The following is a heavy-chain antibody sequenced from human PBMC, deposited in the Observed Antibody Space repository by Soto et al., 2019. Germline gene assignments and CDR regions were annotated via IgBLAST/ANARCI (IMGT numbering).Heavy chain of an antibody. CDR1: GFTVSSNY. J-gene: IGHJ5*02. CDR2: IYSGGST. CDR3: ARHHFRYLGPWFGP. Sequence: GGSLRLSCAASGFTVSSNYMSWVRQAPGKGLEWVSVIYSGGSTYYADSVKGRFTISRHNSKNTLYLQMNSLRAEDTAVYYCARHHFRYLGPWFGPWGQGTLVTVSS. V-gene: IGHV3-53*04. D-gene: IGHD3-9*01.